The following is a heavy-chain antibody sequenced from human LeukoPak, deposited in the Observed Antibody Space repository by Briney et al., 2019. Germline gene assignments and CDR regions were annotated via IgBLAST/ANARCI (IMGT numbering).Heavy chain of an antibody. CDR1: GYTFTSYG. CDR2: ISAYNGNT. J-gene: IGHJ3*02. CDR3: ARDDYGGNSNSNAFDI. Sequence: PVASVKVSCRASGYTFTSYGISWVRQAPGQGLEWMGWISAYNGNTNYAQKLQGRVTMTTDTSTSTAYMELRRLRSDDTAVYYCARDDYGGNSNSNAFDIWGQGTMVTVSS. D-gene: IGHD4-23*01. V-gene: IGHV1-18*01.